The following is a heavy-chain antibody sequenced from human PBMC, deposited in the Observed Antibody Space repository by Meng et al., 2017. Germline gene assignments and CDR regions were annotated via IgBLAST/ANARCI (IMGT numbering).Heavy chain of an antibody. J-gene: IGHJ4*02. D-gene: IGHD2-2*01. V-gene: IGHV2-5*02. Sequence: LTGSGPSLVNPNQTLTLTCSFSGFSLSTSGLGVCQIRQPPGQALEWLVLIYWDDDKRYSPSLKSRLTITKDTSKNQVVLTMTNMDPVDTATYYCAHRQDSSYDYWGQGTLVTVSS. CDR2: IYWDDDK. CDR3: AHRQDSSYDY. CDR1: GFSLSTSGLG.